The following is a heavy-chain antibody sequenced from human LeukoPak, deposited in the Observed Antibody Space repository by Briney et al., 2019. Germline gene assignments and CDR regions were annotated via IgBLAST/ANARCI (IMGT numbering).Heavy chain of an antibody. CDR2: IIGSSGDT. V-gene: IGHV3-23*01. CDR1: GFTFSNFA. D-gene: IGHD6-19*01. J-gene: IGHJ4*02. Sequence: GGSLRLSCVASGFTFSNFAMSWVRQAPGKGLEWVSLIIGSSGDTFYADSVKGRFSISRDNSKNTLYLQMNSLRAEDTAVYYCANVAGRLGYWGQGTLVTVSS. CDR3: ANVAGRLGY.